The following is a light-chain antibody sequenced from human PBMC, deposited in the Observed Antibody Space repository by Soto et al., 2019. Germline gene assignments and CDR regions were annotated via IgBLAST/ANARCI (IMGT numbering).Light chain of an antibody. CDR2: WAS. J-gene: IGKJ4*01. CDR1: QSVLYSSNNKNY. Sequence: DILITQSPQSLAVSLGERATINCKSSQSVLYSSNNKNYLAWYQQKPGQPPKLXIYWASTRESGVPDRFSGSGSGTDFTLTISSLQAEDVAVYYCQQYYSTPLTFGGGTKVDIK. V-gene: IGKV4-1*01. CDR3: QQYYSTPLT.